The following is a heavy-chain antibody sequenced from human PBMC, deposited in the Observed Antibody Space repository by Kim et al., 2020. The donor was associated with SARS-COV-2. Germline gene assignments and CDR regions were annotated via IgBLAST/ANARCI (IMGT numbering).Heavy chain of an antibody. CDR2: IYGDGSER. J-gene: IGHJ4*02. CDR3: SGGPLTNVDLLEY. Sequence: GGSLRLSCAASGFTFSDHWMHWVRQAPGRGLEWVSRIYGDGSERNYADSVKGRFTISRDNDKNTLFLQLNSLRAEDTAVYFCSGGPLTNVDLLEYWGQGTLVTVSS. CDR1: GFTFSDHW. V-gene: IGHV3-74*01. D-gene: IGHD1-1*01.